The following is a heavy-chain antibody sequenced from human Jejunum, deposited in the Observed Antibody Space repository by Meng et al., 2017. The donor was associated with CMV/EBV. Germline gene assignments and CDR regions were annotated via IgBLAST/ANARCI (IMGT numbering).Heavy chain of an antibody. D-gene: IGHD6-13*01. CDR3: ARDRMAAPGTFEY. V-gene: IGHV4-4*07. J-gene: IGHJ4*02. CDR2: VYMSGST. Sequence: VHLQESGPGPGKPSETLSLTCTVSVGSFSGYYWNWIREPAGKGLEWIGRVYMSGSTNYNPSLRSRVAMSVDTSKTQFSLRLTSVTAADTAVYYCARDRMAAPGTFEYWGQGTLVTVSS. CDR1: VGSFSGYY.